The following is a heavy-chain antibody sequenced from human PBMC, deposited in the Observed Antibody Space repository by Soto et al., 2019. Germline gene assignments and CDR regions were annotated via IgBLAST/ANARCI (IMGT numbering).Heavy chain of an antibody. J-gene: IGHJ4*02. D-gene: IGHD1-26*01. CDR1: GGSISSSSYY. CDR3: ARSPLGVVGATSFDY. CDR2: IYYSGST. V-gene: IGHV4-39*01. Sequence: QLQLQESGPGLVKPSETLSLTCTVSGGSISSSSYYWGWIRQPPGKGLEWIGSIYYSGSTYYNPSLKGRVTISVDTSKNQFSLKLSSVTAADTAVYYCARSPLGVVGATSFDYWGQGTLVTVSS.